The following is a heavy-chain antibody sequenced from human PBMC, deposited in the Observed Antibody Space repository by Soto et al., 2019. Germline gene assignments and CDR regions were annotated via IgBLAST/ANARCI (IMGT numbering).Heavy chain of an antibody. Sequence: QVQLVESGGGVVQPGRSLRLSCAGSGLIFSSYAMHWVRQAPGKGLEWVAVISNDGSNKYYADSVKGRFTISRDNSKNTLYLQMNSLRAEDTAVYYCARAAVSYGGNSVFDHWGQGTVVTVSS. CDR1: GLIFSSYA. D-gene: IGHD4-17*01. V-gene: IGHV3-30-3*01. CDR3: ARAAVSYGGNSVFDH. J-gene: IGHJ4*02. CDR2: ISNDGSNK.